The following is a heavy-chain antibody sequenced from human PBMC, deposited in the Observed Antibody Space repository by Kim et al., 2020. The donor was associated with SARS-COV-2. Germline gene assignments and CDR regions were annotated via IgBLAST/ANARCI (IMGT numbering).Heavy chain of an antibody. CDR2: IRSKAYGGTT. J-gene: IGHJ3*02. D-gene: IGHD5-12*01. V-gene: IGHV3-49*03. CDR3: SRESYSGYAKDDLDI. Sequence: GRSLRLSCTASGFTFGDYAMSWFRQAPGKGLEWVGFIRSKAYGGTTEYAASVKGRITISRDDSKSIAYLQMNSLKTEDTAVYYCSRESYSGYAKDDLDIWGQGTMVTVSS. CDR1: GFTFGDYA.